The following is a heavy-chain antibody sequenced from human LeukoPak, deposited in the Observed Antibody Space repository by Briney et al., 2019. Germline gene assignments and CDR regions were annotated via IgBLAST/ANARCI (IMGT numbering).Heavy chain of an antibody. Sequence: PSETLSLTCTVSGGSISRSSYYWGWIRQPPGKGLEWIGTIYYSGSTYYNPSLKSRVTISVDTSKNQFSLKLSSVTAADTAVYYCPRSTYHDFWSGYYTGFLVDYWGRGTLVTVSS. J-gene: IGHJ4*02. D-gene: IGHD3-3*01. V-gene: IGHV4-39*01. CDR3: PRSTYHDFWSGYYTGFLVDY. CDR2: IYYSGST. CDR1: GGSISRSSYY.